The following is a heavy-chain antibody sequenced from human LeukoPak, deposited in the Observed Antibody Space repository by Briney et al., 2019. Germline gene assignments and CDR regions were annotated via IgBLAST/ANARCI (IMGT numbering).Heavy chain of an antibody. CDR2: INHSGST. CDR1: GGSFSGYY. J-gene: IGHJ6*03. D-gene: IGHD3-3*01. CDR3: ARGLYDFWSGPPPYYYYMDV. Sequence: KTSETLSLTCAVYGGSFSGYYWSWIRQPPGKGLEWIGEINHSGSTNYNPSLKSRVTISVDTSKNQFSLKLSSVTAADTAVYYCARGLYDFWSGPPPYYYYMDVWGKGTTVTVSS. V-gene: IGHV4-34*01.